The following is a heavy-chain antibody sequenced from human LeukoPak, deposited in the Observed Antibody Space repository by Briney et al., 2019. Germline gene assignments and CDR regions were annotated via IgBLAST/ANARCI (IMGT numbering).Heavy chain of an antibody. CDR2: IYYSGST. CDR1: GGSISSYY. D-gene: IGHD2-2*01. Sequence: PSETQSLTCTVSGGSISSYYWSWIRQPPGKGLEWIGYIYYSGSTNYNPSLKSRVTISVDTSKNQFSLKLSSVTAADTAVYYCARYNYCSSTSCYYYYYYMDVWGKGTTVTVSS. CDR3: ARYNYCSSTSCYYYYYYMDV. V-gene: IGHV4-59*01. J-gene: IGHJ6*03.